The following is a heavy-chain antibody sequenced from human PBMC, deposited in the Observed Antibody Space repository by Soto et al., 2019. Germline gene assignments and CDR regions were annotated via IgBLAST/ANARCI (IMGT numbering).Heavy chain of an antibody. D-gene: IGHD3-10*01. J-gene: IGHJ6*02. CDR3: ARGPRSYGSGSYYYYYYGMDV. Sequence: SETLSLTCAVYGGSFSGYYWSWIRQPPGKGLECIGEINHSGSTNYNPSLKSRVTISVDTSKNQFSLKLSSVTAADTAVYYCARGPRSYGSGSYYYYYYGMDVWGQGTTVTVSS. CDR1: GGSFSGYY. CDR2: INHSGST. V-gene: IGHV4-34*01.